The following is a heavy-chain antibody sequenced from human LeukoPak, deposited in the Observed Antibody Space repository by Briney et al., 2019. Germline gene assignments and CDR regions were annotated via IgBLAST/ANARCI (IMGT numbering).Heavy chain of an antibody. J-gene: IGHJ6*03. V-gene: IGHV4-59*01. CDR1: GGSISSYY. D-gene: IGHD7-27*01. Sequence: SETLSLTCTVSGGSISSYYWSWIRQPPGKGLEWIWYIYYSGSTNYNPSLKSRVTISVDTSKNQFSLKLSSVTAADTAVYYCARELGITGYYYYMDVWGKRTTVTVSS. CDR3: ARELGITGYYYYMDV. CDR2: IYYSGST.